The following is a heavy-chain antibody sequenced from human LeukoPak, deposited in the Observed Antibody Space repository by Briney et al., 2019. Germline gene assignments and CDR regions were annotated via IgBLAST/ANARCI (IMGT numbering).Heavy chain of an antibody. CDR1: GFTLSSYS. J-gene: IGHJ4*02. CDR3: ARDGRLPPTPPDY. V-gene: IGHV3-21*01. CDR2: ISSSSSYI. Sequence: PGGSLRLSCAASGFTLSSYSMNWVRQAPGKGLEWVSYISSSSSYIYYADSVKGRFTISRDNSKNTLYLQMNSLRVEDTAVYYCARDGRLPPTPPDYWGQGTLVTVSS. D-gene: IGHD2-15*01.